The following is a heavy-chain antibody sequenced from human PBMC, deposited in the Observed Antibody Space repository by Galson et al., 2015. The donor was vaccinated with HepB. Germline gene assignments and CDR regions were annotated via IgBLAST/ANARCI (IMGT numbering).Heavy chain of an antibody. CDR1: GYTFTSYA. CDR2: INARNGNT. D-gene: IGHD4-17*01. J-gene: IGHJ3*02. V-gene: IGHV1-3*01. CDR3: ARDLPTPGAFDI. Sequence: SVKVSCKASGYTFTSYAMHWVRQAPGQRLEWMGWINARNGNTKYSQKFQGRVTITRDTSASTAYMELSSLRSEDTPVYYCARDLPTPGAFDIWGQGTMVTVSS.